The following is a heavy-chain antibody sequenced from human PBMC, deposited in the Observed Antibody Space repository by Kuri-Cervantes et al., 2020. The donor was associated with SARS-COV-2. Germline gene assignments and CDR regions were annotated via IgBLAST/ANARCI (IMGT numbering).Heavy chain of an antibody. Sequence: ASVKVSCKISGYTLTELSIYWVRLAPGKGLEWMGGFDPEDGERVSAQKFQGRVTMTEDTSTDTAYLELRSLRSDDTAVYYCASQTEIYGSGSYYFDYWGQGTLVTVSS. D-gene: IGHD3-10*01. CDR2: FDPEDGER. V-gene: IGHV1-24*01. J-gene: IGHJ4*02. CDR3: ASQTEIYGSGSYYFDY. CDR1: GYTLTELS.